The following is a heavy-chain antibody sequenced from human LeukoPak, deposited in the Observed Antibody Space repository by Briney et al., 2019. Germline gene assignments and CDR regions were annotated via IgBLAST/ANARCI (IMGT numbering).Heavy chain of an antibody. CDR2: IYYTGST. Sequence: PSETLSLTCTVSGSSITSVSHYWGWIRQPPGKGLEWIGDIYYTGSTYYSPSLRSRVTMSVHTSENQFSLRLNSVTAVDTAVYYCARRWGNIVGVTYEYWGQGTLVTVSS. CDR3: ARRWGNIVGVTYEY. CDR1: GSSITSVSHY. D-gene: IGHD3-16*01. J-gene: IGHJ4*02. V-gene: IGHV4-39*01.